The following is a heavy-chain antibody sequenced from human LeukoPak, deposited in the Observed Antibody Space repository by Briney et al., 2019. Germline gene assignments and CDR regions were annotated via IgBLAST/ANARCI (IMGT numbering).Heavy chain of an antibody. CDR1: GGSISSYY. D-gene: IGHD3-10*01. CDR3: ARDPDYGSGSYGAFDI. Sequence: PSETLSLTCTVSGGSISSYYWSWIRQPAGKGLEWIGRIYTSGSTNYKPSLKSRVTMSVDTSKNQFSLKLSSVTAADTAVYYCARDPDYGSGSYGAFDIWGQGTMVTVSS. J-gene: IGHJ3*02. V-gene: IGHV4-4*07. CDR2: IYTSGST.